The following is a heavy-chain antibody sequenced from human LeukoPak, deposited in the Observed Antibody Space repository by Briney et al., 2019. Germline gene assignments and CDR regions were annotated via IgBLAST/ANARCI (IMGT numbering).Heavy chain of an antibody. D-gene: IGHD2-8*01. CDR3: TRSTNLEAFDI. CDR2: IYYSGST. CDR1: GGSISSGGYY. Sequence: SQTLSLTCTVSGGSISSGGYYWSWIRQHPGKGLEWIGYIYYSGSTYYNPSLKSRVTISVDTSKNQFSLKLSSVTTADTAVYYCTRSTNLEAFDIWGQGTMVTVSS. V-gene: IGHV4-31*03. J-gene: IGHJ3*02.